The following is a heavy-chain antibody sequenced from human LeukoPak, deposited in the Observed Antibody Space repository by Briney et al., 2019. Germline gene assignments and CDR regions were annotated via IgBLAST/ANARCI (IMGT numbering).Heavy chain of an antibody. J-gene: IGHJ4*02. V-gene: IGHV1-46*01. CDR3: ARGGGDLTNFDY. CDR2: FNPRGGST. Sequence: ASVKVSCKASGHTFINYYIHWVRQSPGQGLEWMGVFNPRGGSTSNAQKFKGRVTMTRDTSTSTVYMELSSLQSEDTAVYFCARGGGDLTNFDYWGQGTLVTVSS. CDR1: GHTFINYY. D-gene: IGHD2-21*02.